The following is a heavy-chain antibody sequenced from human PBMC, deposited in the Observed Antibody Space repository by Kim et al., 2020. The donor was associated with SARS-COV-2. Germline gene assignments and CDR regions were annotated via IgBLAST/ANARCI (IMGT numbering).Heavy chain of an antibody. V-gene: IGHV5-51*01. D-gene: IGHD6-19*01. Sequence: RESPSFHGQVTISADKSISTAYLQWSSLKASDTAMYYCARHGPSSGWFYYWGQGTLVTVSS. J-gene: IGHJ4*02. CDR3: ARHGPSSGWFYY.